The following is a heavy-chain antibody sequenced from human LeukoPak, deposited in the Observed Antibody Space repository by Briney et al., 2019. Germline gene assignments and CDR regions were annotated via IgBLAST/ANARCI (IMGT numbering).Heavy chain of an antibody. Sequence: PGGSLRLSCAASGFTFSSYAMSWVRQAPGKGLEWVSAISGRGGSTYYADSVKGRFTISRDNSKNTLYLQMNSLRAEDTAVYYCAKDPSSYGRRPAVDYWGQGTLVTVSS. V-gene: IGHV3-23*01. J-gene: IGHJ4*02. CDR3: AKDPSSYGRRPAVDY. CDR2: ISGRGGST. D-gene: IGHD5-18*01. CDR1: GFTFSSYA.